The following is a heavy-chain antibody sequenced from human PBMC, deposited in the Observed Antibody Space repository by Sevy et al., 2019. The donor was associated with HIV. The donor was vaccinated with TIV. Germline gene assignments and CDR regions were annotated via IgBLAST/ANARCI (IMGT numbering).Heavy chain of an antibody. Sequence: SETLSLTCSVSGGSITSLYWNWIRQPPGKGLEWIANIYYNGHINYNPALKSRVTLSLDTPKNQFSLRLSSVTAADTAMYYCTGENAWGRGYSWGQGTLVTVSS. CDR1: GGSITSLY. V-gene: IGHV4-59*08. CDR2: IYYNGHI. J-gene: IGHJ4*02. CDR3: TGENAWGRGYS. D-gene: IGHD1-26*01.